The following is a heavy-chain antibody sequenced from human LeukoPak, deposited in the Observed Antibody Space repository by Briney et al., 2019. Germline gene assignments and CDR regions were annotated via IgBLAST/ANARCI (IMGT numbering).Heavy chain of an antibody. CDR2: ISGSVSLT. CDR3: ARDVGNTIFGVVIDY. J-gene: IGHJ4*02. Sequence: PGGSLRLSCVASGFTFSNYAMSWVRQAPGKGLEWVSSISGSVSLTYYADSVKGRFTISRDNAKNSLYLQMNSLRAEDTAVYYCARDVGNTIFGVVIDYWGQGTLVTVSS. V-gene: IGHV3-21*01. CDR1: GFTFSNYA. D-gene: IGHD3-3*01.